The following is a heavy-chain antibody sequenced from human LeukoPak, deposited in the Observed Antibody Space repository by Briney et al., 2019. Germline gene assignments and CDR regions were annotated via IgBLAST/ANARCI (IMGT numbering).Heavy chain of an antibody. CDR2: IRSKAYGGTT. CDR1: GFTFGDYA. Sequence: QPGRSLRLSCTAFGFTFGDYAMSWVRQAPGKGLEWVGFIRSKAYGGTTEYAASVKGRFTISRDDSKSIAYLQMNSLKTEDTAVYYCTRFEELRRSHRTTDYWGQGTLVTVSS. CDR3: TRFEELRRSHRTTDY. D-gene: IGHD1-26*01. J-gene: IGHJ4*02. V-gene: IGHV3-49*04.